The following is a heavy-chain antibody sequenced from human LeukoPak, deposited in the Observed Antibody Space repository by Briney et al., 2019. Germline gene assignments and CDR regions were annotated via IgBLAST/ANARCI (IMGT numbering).Heavy chain of an antibody. CDR2: IIPILGIA. J-gene: IGHJ6*03. CDR3: ARVDRYHYYLDV. Sequence: SVKVSCKASGGTFSSYAISWVRQAPGQGLEWMGRIIPILGIANYAQQFQGRVTITTDESTSTAYMELSSLRFEDTAMYYCARVDRYHYYLDVWGKGTTVTVSS. CDR1: GGTFSSYA. V-gene: IGHV1-69*04.